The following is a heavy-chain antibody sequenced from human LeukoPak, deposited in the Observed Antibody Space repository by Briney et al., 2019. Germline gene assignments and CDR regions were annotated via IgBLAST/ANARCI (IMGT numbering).Heavy chain of an antibody. Sequence: QAGVSLRLSCAASGFGFSNFWMHWVRQAPGKGLVCVSRIKTDGTTTVYADSVEGRFTISRDNAKNTLYLQMKSLRVEDTAVYFRAREAGPRLYVSSAPDYWGQGTPVTVSS. CDR2: IKTDGTTT. D-gene: IGHD6-6*01. CDR1: GFGFSNFW. J-gene: IGHJ4*01. CDR3: AREAGPRLYVSSAPDY. V-gene: IGHV3-74*01.